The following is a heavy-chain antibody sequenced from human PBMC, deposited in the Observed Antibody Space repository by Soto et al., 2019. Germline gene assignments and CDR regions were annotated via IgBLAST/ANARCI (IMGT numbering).Heavy chain of an antibody. J-gene: IGHJ4*02. CDR2: ISLGDSYK. D-gene: IGHD5-12*01. Sequence: QVQLVESGGGLVKPGGSLRLACAASGFTFSDYYMSWVRQAPGKGLEWVSFISLGDSYKKTADSVKGRFTISRDNAQNALYLQMNSLRAEDTGLYYCVRESRTDEDGYDARGYYFYYWGQGTLVTVSS. CDR1: GFTFSDYY. V-gene: IGHV3-11*06. CDR3: VRESRTDEDGYDARGYYFYY.